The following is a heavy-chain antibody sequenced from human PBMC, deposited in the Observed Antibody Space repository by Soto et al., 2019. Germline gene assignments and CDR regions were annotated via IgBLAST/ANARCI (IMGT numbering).Heavy chain of an antibody. J-gene: IGHJ4*02. Sequence: PSETLSLTCAVYGGSFSGYYWTWIRQPPGKGLEWIGESHHSGSTNYSPSLKSRVTMSEDTSKKQYSLKLSSVTAADTAVYYCARQSMVRGFPPLFFDSWGQGILVTVAS. CDR2: SHHSGST. D-gene: IGHD3-10*01. CDR1: GGSFSGYY. V-gene: IGHV4-34*01. CDR3: ARQSMVRGFPPLFFDS.